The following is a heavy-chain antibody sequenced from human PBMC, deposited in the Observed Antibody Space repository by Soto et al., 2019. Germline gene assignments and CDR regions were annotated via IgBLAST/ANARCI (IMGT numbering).Heavy chain of an antibody. CDR1: GFTFSSYA. CDR3: ASYCTSANCPFPY. D-gene: IGHD2-2*01. Sequence: GGSLRLSCAASGFTFSSYALSWVRQAPGKGLEWVSAISGGGGSTSYSDSVRGRFTVSRDNSKNTLYLQLNSLRGDDTAIDYCASYCTSANCPFPYWGQGTLVTVSS. J-gene: IGHJ4*02. V-gene: IGHV3-23*01. CDR2: ISGGGGST.